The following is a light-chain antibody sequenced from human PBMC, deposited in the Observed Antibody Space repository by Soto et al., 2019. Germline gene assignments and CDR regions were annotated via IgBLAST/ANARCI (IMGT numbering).Light chain of an antibody. CDR2: EVS. CDR3: CSYEVSNTLYV. Sequence: QSVLTQPASVSGSPGQSITISCTGASSDVGTYNLVSWYQQHPGKAPKLMIYEVSKRPSGFSNRFSGSKSGNTASLTISGLQAENEADYYCCSYEVSNTLYVFGTGTKVTLL. CDR1: SSDVGTYNL. V-gene: IGLV2-23*02. J-gene: IGLJ1*01.